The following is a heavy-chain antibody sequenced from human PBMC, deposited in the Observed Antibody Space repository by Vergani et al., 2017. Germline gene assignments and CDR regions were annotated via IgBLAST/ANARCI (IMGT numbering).Heavy chain of an antibody. CDR1: GGSISSGGYY. Sequence: QVQLQESGPGLVKPSQTLSLTCTVSGGSISSGGYYWSWIRQHPGKGLEWIGYIYYSGSTYYNPSLKSRVTISVDTSKNQFSLKLSSVTAADTAVYYCARDYYDSSGYYYERGGLRYWGQGTLVTVSS. J-gene: IGHJ4*02. CDR2: IYYSGST. CDR3: ARDYYDSSGYYYERGGLRY. D-gene: IGHD3-22*01. V-gene: IGHV4-31*03.